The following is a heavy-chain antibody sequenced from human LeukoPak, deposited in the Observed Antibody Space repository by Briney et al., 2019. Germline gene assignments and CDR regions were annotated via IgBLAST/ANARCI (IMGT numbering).Heavy chain of an antibody. J-gene: IGHJ4*02. D-gene: IGHD6-13*01. CDR2: MNPNSGNT. Sequence: ASVKVSCKASGYTFTSYDINWVRQATGQGLEWMGWMNPNSGNTGYAQKFQGRVTITRNTSISTAYMELSSLRSEDTAVYYCARGLRAAAGQGVIYYFDYWGQGTLVTVSS. CDR1: GYTFTSYD. V-gene: IGHV1-8*03. CDR3: ARGLRAAAGQGVIYYFDY.